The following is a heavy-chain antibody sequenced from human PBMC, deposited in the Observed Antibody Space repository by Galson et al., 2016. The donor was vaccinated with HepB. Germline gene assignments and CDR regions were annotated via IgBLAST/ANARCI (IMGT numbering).Heavy chain of an antibody. J-gene: IGHJ4*02. V-gene: IGHV3-33*01. CDR2: IWHDGSNQ. CDR1: GFIFSDYG. D-gene: IGHD3-10*01. CDR3: ARDMTLVRGVFDY. Sequence: SLRLSCAASGFIFSDYGMQWVRQAPGKGLEWVAVIWHDGSNQYFADSVKDRFTISRDNSKNTLYLQMSSLRVEDTAIYYCARDMTLVRGVFDYWGQGALVSVSS.